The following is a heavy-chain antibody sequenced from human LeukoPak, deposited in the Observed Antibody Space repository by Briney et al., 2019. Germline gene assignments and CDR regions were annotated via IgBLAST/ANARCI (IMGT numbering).Heavy chain of an antibody. J-gene: IGHJ4*02. Sequence: GGSLRLSCAASGFTFSNHAMSWVRQAPGKGLEWVSAISASGGDEYYADSVKGRFTLSRDNSRNTLYLQMSSLRTEDTAVYYCAHDEGGDYVGLDHWGQGTLVSVSS. CDR3: AHDEGGDYVGLDH. V-gene: IGHV3-23*01. CDR2: ISASGGDE. D-gene: IGHD4-17*01. CDR1: GFTFSNHA.